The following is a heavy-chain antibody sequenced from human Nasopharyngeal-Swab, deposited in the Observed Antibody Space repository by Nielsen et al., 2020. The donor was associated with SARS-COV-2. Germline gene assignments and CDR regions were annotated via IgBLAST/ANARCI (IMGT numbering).Heavy chain of an antibody. CDR1: GFTFSTYS. J-gene: IGHJ3*02. D-gene: IGHD1-1*01. V-gene: IGHV3-48*04. Sequence: ETLSLTCAASGFTFSTYSMNWVRQTPGKGLEWVSYISSGSSSIFYADSVKGRFTISRDNAKKSLFLQMNSLRAEDTAVYYCARDRRYAPPPDAFDIWGQGTMVTVSS. CDR2: ISSGSSSI. CDR3: ARDRRYAPPPDAFDI.